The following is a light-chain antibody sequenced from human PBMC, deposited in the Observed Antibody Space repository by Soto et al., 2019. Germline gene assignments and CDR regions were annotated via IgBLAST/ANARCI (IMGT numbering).Light chain of an antibody. J-gene: IGKJ2*01. Sequence: DIVMTQSPLSLTVTPGESASISCWSSQSLLHTNGYNYFDWYLQKPGQSPQLLIYLGSNRASGVPDRFSGRGSGTDVTLRISRVEADDVGVYYGMQALHTPRTFGQGTKREI. CDR1: QSLLHTNGYNY. CDR2: LGS. V-gene: IGKV2-28*01. CDR3: MQALHTPRT.